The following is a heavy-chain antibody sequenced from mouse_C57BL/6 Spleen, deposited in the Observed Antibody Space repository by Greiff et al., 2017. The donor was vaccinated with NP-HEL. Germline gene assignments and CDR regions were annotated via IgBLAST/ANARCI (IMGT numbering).Heavy chain of an antibody. Sequence: EVKVVESGGGLVQPGGSLSLSCAASGFTFTDYYMSWVRQPPGKALEWLGFIRNKANGYTTEYSASVKGRFTISRDNSQSILYLQMNALRAEDSATYYCARYDDYDLDYWGQGTTLTVSS. CDR3: ARYDDYDLDY. V-gene: IGHV7-3*01. CDR2: IRNKANGYTT. CDR1: GFTFTDYY. D-gene: IGHD2-4*01. J-gene: IGHJ2*01.